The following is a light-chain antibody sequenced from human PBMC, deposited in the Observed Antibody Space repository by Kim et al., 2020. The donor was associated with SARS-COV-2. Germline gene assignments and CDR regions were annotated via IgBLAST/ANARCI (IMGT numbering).Light chain of an antibody. V-gene: IGLV6-57*02. Sequence: NFMLTQPHSVSGSPGKTVTISCTGSSGNIASNYVQWYQQRPGSAPTTIIYEDDQRPSGVPDRFSASIDTSSNSVSLTISRLKPEDEAGYYCQSYDTTTRAVVFGGGTKVTVL. CDR1: SGNIASNY. CDR3: QSYDTTTRAVV. CDR2: EDD. J-gene: IGLJ2*01.